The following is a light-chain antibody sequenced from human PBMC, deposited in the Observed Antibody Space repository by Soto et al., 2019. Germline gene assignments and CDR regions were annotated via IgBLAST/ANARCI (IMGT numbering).Light chain of an antibody. J-gene: IGLJ2*01. CDR3: SSYTTSSTLDVV. CDR1: SSDLGGYNY. Sequence: QSALTQPASVSGSPGQSITISCTGTSSDLGGYNYVSWYQQHPGKAPKLIISDVSNRPSGVSNRFSGSKSANTASLTISGLQAEDEADYYCSSYTTSSTLDVVFGGGTKVTVL. V-gene: IGLV2-14*01. CDR2: DVS.